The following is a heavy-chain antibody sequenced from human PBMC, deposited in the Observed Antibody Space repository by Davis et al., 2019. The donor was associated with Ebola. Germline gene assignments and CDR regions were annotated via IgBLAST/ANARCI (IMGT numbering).Heavy chain of an antibody. CDR1: RFTFSSYS. V-gene: IGHV3-21*04. Sequence: GGSLRLSCAASRFTFSSYSMNWVRQAPGKGLEWVSSISSSSSYIYYADSVKGRFTISRDNSKNTLYLQMNSLRAEDTAVYYCAKDTFTDNSSGRYGGLGYWGQGTLVTVSS. D-gene: IGHD6-19*01. J-gene: IGHJ4*02. CDR2: ISSSSSYI. CDR3: AKDTFTDNSSGRYGGLGY.